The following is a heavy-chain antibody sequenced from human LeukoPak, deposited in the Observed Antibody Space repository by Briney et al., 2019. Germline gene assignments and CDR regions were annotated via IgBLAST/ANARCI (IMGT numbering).Heavy chain of an antibody. CDR2: IYYSGST. CDR3: ARDNCSGGSCHKLAFDP. V-gene: IGHV4-59*01. Sequence: SETLSLTCTVSGGSISSYYWSWIRQPPGKGLEWIGYIYYSGSTNYNPSLKSRVTISVDTSKNQFSLKLSSVTAADTAVYYCARDNCSGGSCHKLAFDPWGQGTLVTVSS. CDR1: GGSISSYY. J-gene: IGHJ5*02. D-gene: IGHD2-15*01.